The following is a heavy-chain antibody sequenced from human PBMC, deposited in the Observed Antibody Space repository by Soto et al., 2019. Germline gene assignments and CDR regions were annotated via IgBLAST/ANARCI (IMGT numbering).Heavy chain of an antibody. Sequence: GGSLRLSCAASGFTFSIYAMSWVRQAPGKGLEWVSAISGGGGRTFYADSVKGRFTISRDNSKNTLCLQMKSLRAEDTAVYYCAKSDYDSSGYYGPFDYWGQGTLVTVSS. V-gene: IGHV3-23*01. CDR1: GFTFSIYA. J-gene: IGHJ4*02. CDR3: AKSDYDSSGYYGPFDY. D-gene: IGHD3-22*01. CDR2: ISGGGGRT.